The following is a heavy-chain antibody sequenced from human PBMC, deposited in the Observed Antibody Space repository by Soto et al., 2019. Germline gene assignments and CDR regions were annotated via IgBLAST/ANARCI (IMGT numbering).Heavy chain of an antibody. CDR2: IYYSGST. CDR1: GGSISSSSYY. CDR3: ASSDGGSTIDY. V-gene: IGHV4-39*01. J-gene: IGHJ4*02. Sequence: QLQLQESGPGLVKPSETLSLTCSVSGGSISSSSYYWGWIRQPPGKGLQWIGTIYYSGSTYYNPSLKSRVTISVDTPKNQFSLKRSSVTAADTAVYYCASSDGGSTIDYWGQGALVTVSS.